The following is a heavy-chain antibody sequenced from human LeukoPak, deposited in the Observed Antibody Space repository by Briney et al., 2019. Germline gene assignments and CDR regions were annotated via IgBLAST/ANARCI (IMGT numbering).Heavy chain of an antibody. D-gene: IGHD6-19*01. Sequence: GGSLRLSCAASGFTFSSYSMNWVRQTPGKGLEWGSSISSGSDYIYIADSVKGRFSVSRDNAKNSLYMQMNSLRAEDTAVYYCARDRPEGRAVAAAFDYWGQGTLVTVSS. V-gene: IGHV3-21*01. J-gene: IGHJ4*02. CDR1: GFTFSSYS. CDR3: ARDRPEGRAVAAAFDY. CDR2: ISSGSDYI.